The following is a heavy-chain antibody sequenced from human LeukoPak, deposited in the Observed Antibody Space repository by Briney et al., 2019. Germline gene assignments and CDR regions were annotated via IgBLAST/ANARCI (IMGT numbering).Heavy chain of an antibody. CDR1: GFTFSRYW. D-gene: IGHD2-15*01. V-gene: IGHV3-74*01. Sequence: PGGALRLSCAASGFTFSRYWMHWVRQGPGKGLVWVSRINSDGSRTSYADSVKSRFTISRDNAKNTLYLQMHSLRAEDTAVYYCARDLRTPRRYFEYWGQGTLVTVSS. CDR3: ARDLRTPRRYFEY. J-gene: IGHJ4*02. CDR2: INSDGSRT.